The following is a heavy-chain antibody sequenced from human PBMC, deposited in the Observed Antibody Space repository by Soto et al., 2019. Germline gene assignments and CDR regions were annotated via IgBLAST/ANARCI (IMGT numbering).Heavy chain of an antibody. CDR3: AKADMVRGVIIGEFDY. Sequence: GGSLRLSCAASGFTFDDYAMHWVRQAPGKGLEWVSGISWNSGSIGYADSVKGRFTISRDNAKNSLYLQMNSLRAEDTALYYCAKADMVRGVIIGEFDYWGQGTLVTVSS. CDR2: ISWNSGSI. D-gene: IGHD3-10*01. J-gene: IGHJ4*02. CDR1: GFTFDDYA. V-gene: IGHV3-9*01.